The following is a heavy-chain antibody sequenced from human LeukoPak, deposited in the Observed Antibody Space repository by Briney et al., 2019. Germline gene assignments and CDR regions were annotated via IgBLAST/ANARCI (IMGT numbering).Heavy chain of an antibody. CDR2: IRSKANSYAT. J-gene: IGHJ4*02. Sequence: GGSLRLSCAASGFTFRGSAMHWVRQASGKGLEWVGRIRSKANSYATAYAASVKGRFTISRDDSKNTAYLQMNSLKTEDTAVYYCTPHPLWALDYWGQGTLVTVSS. CDR1: GFTFRGSA. V-gene: IGHV3-73*01. D-gene: IGHD1-26*01. CDR3: TPHPLWALDY.